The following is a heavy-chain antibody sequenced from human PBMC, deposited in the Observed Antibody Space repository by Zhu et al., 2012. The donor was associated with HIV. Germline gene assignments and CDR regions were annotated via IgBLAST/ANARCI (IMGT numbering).Heavy chain of an antibody. J-gene: IGHJ4*02. CDR2: TIHGGST. CDR3: ASSTISASGTKFXY. CDR1: GGSFSGYY. Sequence: QVQLQQWGAGLLKPSETLSLTCAVYGGSFSGYYWSWIRQPPGKGLEWIGETIHGGSTNFKPSLRSRVTISVDKSKNQFSLKLSSVTAADTAVYYCASSTISASGTKFXYWGQGTLVTVS. V-gene: IGHV4-34*12. D-gene: IGHD3-10*01.